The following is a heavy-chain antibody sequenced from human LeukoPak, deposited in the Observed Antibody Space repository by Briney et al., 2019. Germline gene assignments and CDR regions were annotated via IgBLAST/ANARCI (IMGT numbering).Heavy chain of an antibody. CDR2: IYHSGST. J-gene: IGHJ3*02. CDR3: ARNSIGYCSSTSCPRAFDI. V-gene: IGHV4-30-2*01. D-gene: IGHD2-2*01. CDR1: GGSISSGGYY. Sequence: SQTLSLTCTVSGGSISSGGYYWSWIRQPPGKGLEWIGYIYHSGSTYYNPSLKSRVTISVDRSKNQFSLKLSSVTAADTAVYYCARNSIGYCSSTSCPRAFDIWGQGTLVTVSS.